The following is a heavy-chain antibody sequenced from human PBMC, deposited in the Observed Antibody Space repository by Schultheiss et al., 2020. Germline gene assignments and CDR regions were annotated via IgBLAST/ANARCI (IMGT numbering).Heavy chain of an antibody. D-gene: IGHD5-12*01. V-gene: IGHV3-15*01. CDR2: IKSNTDGGKT. J-gene: IGHJ6*02. CDR3: TTDPKLGRGYSGYDFVLVCMDV. Sequence: GGSLRLSCAASGFTFSNSWMSWVRQAPGKGLEWVGRIKSNTDGGKTDYAAPEAGRFTISSDDYKNTLYLQMNRLKNEDTAVYYSTTDPKLGRGYSGYDFVLVCMDVWGQGTTVTVSS. CDR1: GFTFSNSW.